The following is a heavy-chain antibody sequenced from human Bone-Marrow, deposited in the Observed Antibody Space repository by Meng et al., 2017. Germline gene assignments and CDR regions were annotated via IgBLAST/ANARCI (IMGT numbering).Heavy chain of an antibody. J-gene: IGHJ4*02. CDR2: ISSSGSTI. V-gene: IGHV3-48*03. D-gene: IGHD3-22*01. CDR3: ARDQGVRYDSSRMDY. CDR1: GFTFSSYA. Sequence: GESLKISCAASGFTFSSYAMHWVRQAPGKGLEWVSYISSSGSTIYYADSVKGRFTISRDNAKNSLYLQMNSLRAEDTAVYYCARDQGVRYDSSRMDYWGQGTLVTVSS.